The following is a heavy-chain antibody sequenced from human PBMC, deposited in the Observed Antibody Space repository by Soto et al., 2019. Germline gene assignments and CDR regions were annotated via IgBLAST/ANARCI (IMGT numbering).Heavy chain of an antibody. CDR1: GFTFTSSA. CDR2: ISGRGGNT. V-gene: IGHV3-23*01. D-gene: IGHD3-22*01. J-gene: IGHJ4*01. CDR3: AKRDDSGGSRGAPWDY. Sequence: EVQLLESGGGLVQPGGSLRLSCAAAGFTFTSSAMTLGIQAPGKALEWVSAISGRGGNTYYEDSVKGRFTISRDNSKHTLFVQMNSLRVEDTDIYYCAKRDDSGGSRGAPWDYWGPGTLVNGPS.